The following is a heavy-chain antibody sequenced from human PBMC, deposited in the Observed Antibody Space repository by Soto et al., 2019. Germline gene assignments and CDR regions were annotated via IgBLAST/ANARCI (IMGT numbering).Heavy chain of an antibody. J-gene: IGHJ3*02. V-gene: IGHV3-20*01. CDR1: GFTFDDYG. D-gene: IGHD6-13*01. CDR3: ARDRSSSWTEGDAFDI. CDR2: INWNGGST. Sequence: GGSLRLSCAASGFTFDDYGMSWVRQAPGKGLEWVSGINWNGGSTGYADSVKGRFTISRDNAKNSLYLQMNSLRAEDTALYHCARDRSSSWTEGDAFDIWGQGTMVTVSS.